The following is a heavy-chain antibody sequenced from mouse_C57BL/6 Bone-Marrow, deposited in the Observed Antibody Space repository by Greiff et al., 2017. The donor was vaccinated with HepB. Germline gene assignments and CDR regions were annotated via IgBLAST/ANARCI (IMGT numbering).Heavy chain of an antibody. D-gene: IGHD5-2*01. CDR2: ISDGGSYT. V-gene: IGHV5-4*01. J-gene: IGHJ1*03. Sequence: EVQLLESGGGLVKPGGSLKLSCAASGFTFSSYAMPWVRQTPEKRLEWVATISDGGSYTYYPDNVKGRFTISRVNAKNNLYLQMSPLKSEDTALYYCARDHEYVHWYFDFWGTGTTVTVSS. CDR1: GFTFSSYA. CDR3: ARDHEYVHWYFDF.